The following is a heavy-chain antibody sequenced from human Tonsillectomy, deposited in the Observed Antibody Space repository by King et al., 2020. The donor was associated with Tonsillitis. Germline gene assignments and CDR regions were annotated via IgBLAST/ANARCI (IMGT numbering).Heavy chain of an antibody. CDR3: ARSGTTMASAHFDY. J-gene: IGHJ4*02. V-gene: IGHV1-46*03. CDR1: GYTFSSYY. Sequence: QLVQSGAEVKKPGASVKVSCKASGYTFSSYYIHWVRQAPGQGLEWMGIINPSGGSATYATKFQGRVTMTRDTSTSTVYMELSSLRSEDTAVFYCARSGTTMASAHFDYWGQGTLVTVSS. D-gene: IGHD5-18*01. CDR2: INPSGGSA.